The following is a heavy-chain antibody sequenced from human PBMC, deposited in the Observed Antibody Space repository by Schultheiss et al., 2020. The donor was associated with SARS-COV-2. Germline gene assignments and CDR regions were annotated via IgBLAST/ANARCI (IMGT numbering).Heavy chain of an antibody. J-gene: IGHJ4*02. V-gene: IGHV3-23*01. Sequence: GGSLRLSCAASGFTFSSYAMSWVRQAPGKGLEWVSAISGSGGSTYYADSVKGRFTISRDNAKNTLYLQMNSLRAEDTAVYYCARAPRIVGSPRGDYWGQGTLVTVSS. CDR2: ISGSGGST. CDR1: GFTFSSYA. CDR3: ARAPRIVGSPRGDY. D-gene: IGHD1-26*01.